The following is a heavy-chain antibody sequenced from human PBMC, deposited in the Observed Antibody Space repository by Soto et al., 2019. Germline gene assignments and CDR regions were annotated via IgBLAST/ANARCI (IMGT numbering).Heavy chain of an antibody. J-gene: IGHJ6*02. V-gene: IGHV3-21*02. CDR3: ATVGAAGAAMGV. D-gene: IGHD6-13*01. CDR2: ISGGGEYV. CDR1: GFTFSNYG. Sequence: EMKLVESGGGLVKPGGSLRLSCAASGFTFSNYGMNWARQSPGKGLEWVSAISGGGEYVGYADSLKGRLTISRDNAKNSLYLQLTRLTADDTAVYYCATVGAAGAAMGVWGQGTTVTVSS.